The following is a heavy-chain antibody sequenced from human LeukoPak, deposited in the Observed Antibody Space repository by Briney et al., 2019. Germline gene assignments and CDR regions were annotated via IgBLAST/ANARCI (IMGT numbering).Heavy chain of an antibody. V-gene: IGHV3-33*01. D-gene: IGHD1-26*01. CDR3: ARVGWELHIDY. Sequence: PGGSLRLFCAASGFTFSSYGMHWVRQAPGKGLEWVAVIWYDGSNKYYADSVKGRFTISRDNSKNTLYLQMNSLRAEDTAVYYCARVGWELHIDYWGQGTLVTVSS. J-gene: IGHJ4*02. CDR2: IWYDGSNK. CDR1: GFTFSSYG.